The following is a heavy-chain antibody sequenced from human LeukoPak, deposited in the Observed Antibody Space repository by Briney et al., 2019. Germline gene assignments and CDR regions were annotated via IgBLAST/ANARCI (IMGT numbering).Heavy chain of an antibody. J-gene: IGHJ4*02. V-gene: IGHV3-23*01. CDR1: GFAFSSCA. D-gene: IGHD3-22*01. CDR2: ISGSGGST. Sequence: PGGSLRLSCAASGFAFSSCAMSWVRQAPGKGLEWVSGISGSGGSTYYADSVKGRFTISRDNSKNTLYLQMNSLRAEDTAVYYCAKRGTYYYDSSGYYGYWGQGTLVTVSS. CDR3: AKRGTYYYDSSGYYGY.